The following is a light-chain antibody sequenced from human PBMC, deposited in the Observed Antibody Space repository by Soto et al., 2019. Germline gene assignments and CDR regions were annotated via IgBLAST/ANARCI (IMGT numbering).Light chain of an antibody. J-gene: IGLJ2*01. CDR1: SRDVGGYSY. CDR3: SSFTSYSTLV. CDR2: DVN. V-gene: IGLV2-14*03. Sequence: QSALTQPASVSGSPGQSITISCTGTSRDVGGYSYVSCYQQHPGKAPKLMIYDVNNRPSGVSVRFSGSKSGNTASLTISGLQAEDESDYYCSSFTSYSTLVFGGGTKLTVL.